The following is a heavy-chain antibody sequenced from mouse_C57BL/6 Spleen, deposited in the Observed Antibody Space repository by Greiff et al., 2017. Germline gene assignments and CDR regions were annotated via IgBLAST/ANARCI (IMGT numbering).Heavy chain of an antibody. CDR2: INPSNGGT. D-gene: IGHD1-1*01. CDR1: GYTFTSYW. CDR3: ARNYYYGSSHDAMDY. Sequence: QVQLQQPGTELVKPGASVKLSCKASGYTFTSYWMHWVKQRPGQGLEWIGNINPSNGGTTYNEKFKSKATLTVDKSSRTAYMKLSSLTSEDSAVYYCARNYYYGSSHDAMDYWGQGTSVTVSS. J-gene: IGHJ4*01. V-gene: IGHV1-53*01.